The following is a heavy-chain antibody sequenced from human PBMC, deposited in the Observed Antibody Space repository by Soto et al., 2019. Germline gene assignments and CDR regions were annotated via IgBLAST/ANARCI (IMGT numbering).Heavy chain of an antibody. D-gene: IGHD2-2*01. CDR3: ARGIVVVPAAMSDYYYCMDV. CDR1: GYTFTGYY. J-gene: IGHJ6*03. Sequence: GASVKVSCKASGYTFTGYYMHWVRQAPGQGLEWMGWINPNSGGTNYAQKFQGWVTMTRDTSTSTAYMELSSLRSDDTAVYYCARGIVVVPAAMSDYYYCMDVWGKGTTVTVSS. V-gene: IGHV1-2*04. CDR2: INPNSGGT.